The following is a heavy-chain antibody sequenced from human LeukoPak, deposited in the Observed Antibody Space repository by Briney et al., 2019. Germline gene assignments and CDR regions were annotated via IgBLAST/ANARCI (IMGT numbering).Heavy chain of an antibody. V-gene: IGHV3-20*04. CDR2: INWNGGST. CDR1: GFIFDDYG. J-gene: IGHJ4*02. D-gene: IGHD3-22*01. Sequence: GGSLRLSCAASGFIFDDYGMSWVRQAPGKWLEWVSGINWNGGSTGYADSVRGRFTISRDNAKNSLYLQMNSLRAEDTAVYYCARTAIGYSDSSGYYFDYSGQGTLVTVSS. CDR3: ARTAIGYSDSSGYYFDY.